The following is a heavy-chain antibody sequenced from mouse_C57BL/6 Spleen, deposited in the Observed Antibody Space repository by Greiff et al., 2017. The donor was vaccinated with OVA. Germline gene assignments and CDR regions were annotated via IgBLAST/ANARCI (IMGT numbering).Heavy chain of an antibody. V-gene: IGHV1-7*01. CDR1: GYTFTSYW. Sequence: VQLQQSGAELAKPGASVKLSCKASGYTFTSYWMHWVKQRPGQGLEWIGYINPSSGYTKYNQKFKDKATFTADKSSSTAYMQLSSLTYDDSAVYYCARGGDYDAMDYWGQGTSVTVSS. J-gene: IGHJ4*01. CDR3: ARGGDYDAMDY. CDR2: INPSSGYT.